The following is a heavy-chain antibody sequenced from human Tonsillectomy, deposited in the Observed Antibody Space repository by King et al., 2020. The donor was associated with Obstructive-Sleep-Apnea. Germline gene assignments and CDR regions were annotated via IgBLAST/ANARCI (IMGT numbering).Heavy chain of an antibody. V-gene: IGHV3-73*01. CDR2: IRSKANSYAT. Sequence: VQLVESGGGLVQPGGSLKLSCAASGFTFSGSAMHWVRQASGKGLEWVGRIRSKANSYATAYAASVKGRFTISRDDSKNTAYLQMNSLKTEDTAVYYCIRSSHDSSGCTFDYWGQGTLVTVSS. CDR3: IRSSHDSSGCTFDY. D-gene: IGHD3-22*01. J-gene: IGHJ4*02. CDR1: GFTFSGSA.